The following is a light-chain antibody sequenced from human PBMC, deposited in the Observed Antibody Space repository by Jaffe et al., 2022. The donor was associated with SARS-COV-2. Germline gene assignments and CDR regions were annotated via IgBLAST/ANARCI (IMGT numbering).Light chain of an antibody. CDR2: GVT. CDR3: NSYAGSNDWGL. CDR1: SSDIGAYNY. Sequence: QSALTQPPSASGSLGQSVTISCTGTSSDIGAYNYVSWYQQHPGKAPSLIIYGVTKRPSGVPDRFSGSKSGNTASLTVSGLQAEDEADYYCNSYAGSNDWGLFGGGTKLTVL. V-gene: IGLV2-8*01. J-gene: IGLJ2*01.